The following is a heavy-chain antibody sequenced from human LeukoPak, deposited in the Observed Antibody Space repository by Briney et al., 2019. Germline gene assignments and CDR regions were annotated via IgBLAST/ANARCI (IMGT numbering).Heavy chain of an antibody. Sequence: TSETLSLTCAVSGYSISSGSYGGWIRQPPGKGLEWIGNMFHSGDTYHNPSLKSRVTISADTSKNQFSLKLTSVTAADTAVYYCAKVGAYGDYARHDYWGQGTLVTVSS. J-gene: IGHJ4*02. D-gene: IGHD4-17*01. CDR2: MFHSGDT. CDR3: AKVGAYGDYARHDY. CDR1: GYSISSGSY. V-gene: IGHV4-38-2*01.